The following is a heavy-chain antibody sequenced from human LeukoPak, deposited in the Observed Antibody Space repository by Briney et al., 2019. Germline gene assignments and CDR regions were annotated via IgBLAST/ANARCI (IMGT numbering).Heavy chain of an antibody. CDR2: INHSGST. CDR1: GGSFSGYY. CDR3: ARGGGYYAPRRHFDY. V-gene: IGHV4-34*01. Sequence: SETLSLTCAVYGGSFSGYYWSWIRQPPGKGLEWIGEINHSGSTNYNPSLKSRVTISVDTSKNQFSLKLSSVTAADTAVYYCARGGGYYAPRRHFDYWGQGTLVTVSS. D-gene: IGHD2-2*01. J-gene: IGHJ4*02.